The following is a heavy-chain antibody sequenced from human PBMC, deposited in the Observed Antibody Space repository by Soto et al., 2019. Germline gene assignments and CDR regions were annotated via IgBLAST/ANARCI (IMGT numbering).Heavy chain of an antibody. CDR3: ASTSSSSGYYSYGMDV. V-gene: IGHV3-11*06. CDR2: ISSSSSYT. Sequence: VGSLRLSCAASGFTFSDYYMSWIRQAPGKGLEWVSYISSSSSYTNYADSVKGRFTVSRDNAKNSLYLQMNSLRAEDTAVYYCASTSSSSGYYSYGMDVWGQGTTVTVSS. D-gene: IGHD6-6*01. CDR1: GFTFSDYY. J-gene: IGHJ6*02.